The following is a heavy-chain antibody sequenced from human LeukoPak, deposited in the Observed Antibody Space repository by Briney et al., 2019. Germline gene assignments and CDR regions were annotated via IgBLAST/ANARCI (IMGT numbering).Heavy chain of an antibody. CDR2: IYYSGST. D-gene: IGHD6-19*01. Sequence: SETLSLTCTVSGGSLSSYYWSWIRQPPGKGLEWIGYIYYSGSTNYNPSLKSRVTISVDTSKNQFSLKLSSVTAADTAVYYCARYHSGWYGAGFDYWGQGTLVTVSS. CDR1: GGSLSSYY. CDR3: ARYHSGWYGAGFDY. V-gene: IGHV4-59*08. J-gene: IGHJ4*02.